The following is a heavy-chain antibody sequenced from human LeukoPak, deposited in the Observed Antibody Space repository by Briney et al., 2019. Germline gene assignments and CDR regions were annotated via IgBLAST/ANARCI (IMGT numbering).Heavy chain of an antibody. Sequence: ASVKVSCKASGDTFTTDDIHWVRQGPGQGPEWMGVSNPSGGSTTNAQKFQGRVTMTRDTSTSTVYMELSSLRSEDTAIYYCARARGSGSYYGHDYYYFHYMDVWGKGTTVTVSS. CDR2: SNPSGGST. V-gene: IGHV1-46*01. J-gene: IGHJ6*03. D-gene: IGHD3-10*01. CDR1: GDTFTTDD. CDR3: ARARGSGSYYGHDYYYFHYMDV.